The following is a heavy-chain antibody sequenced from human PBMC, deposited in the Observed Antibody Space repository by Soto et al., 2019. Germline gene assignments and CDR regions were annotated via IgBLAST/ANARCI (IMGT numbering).Heavy chain of an antibody. Sequence: EVQLLESGGGLVQPGGSLRLSCAASGFTFSSYAMSWVRQAPGKGLEWVSGITSGGSTYYADSVKGRFTIPRDNSKNTLYLQMNSLRAEDTAVYYCAKLGRGKGGVTMVRGVMDYFDYWGQGTLVTVSS. CDR2: ITSGGST. J-gene: IGHJ4*02. CDR1: GFTFSSYA. V-gene: IGHV3-23*01. CDR3: AKLGRGKGGVTMVRGVMDYFDY. D-gene: IGHD3-10*01.